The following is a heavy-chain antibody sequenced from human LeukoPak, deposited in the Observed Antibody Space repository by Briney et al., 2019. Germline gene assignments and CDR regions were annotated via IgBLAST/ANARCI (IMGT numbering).Heavy chain of an antibody. CDR3: ARASETLRRFDP. J-gene: IGHJ5*02. Sequence: SETLSLTCTVYGGSISSFYWSWIRQPPGKGLEWIGYIYYTGSTNYNPSLKSRLTISVDTSKNQFSLKLSSVTAADTAVYYCARASETLRRFDPWGQGTLVTVSS. V-gene: IGHV4-59*01. CDR2: IYYTGST. CDR1: GGSISSFY.